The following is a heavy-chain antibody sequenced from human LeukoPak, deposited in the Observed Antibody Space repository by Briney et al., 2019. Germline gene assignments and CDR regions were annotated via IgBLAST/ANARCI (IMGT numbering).Heavy chain of an antibody. CDR2: ISAYNGNT. CDR3: ARDGWYYYDSSGYYLGSNWFDP. CDR1: GYTFTSYG. D-gene: IGHD3-22*01. V-gene: IGHV1-18*01. J-gene: IGHJ5*02. Sequence: ASVKVSFKASGYTFTSYGISWVRQAPGQGLEWMGWISAYNGNTNYAQKLQGRVTMTTDTSTSTAYMELRSLRSDDTAVYYCARDGWYYYDSSGYYLGSNWFDPWGQGTLVTVSS.